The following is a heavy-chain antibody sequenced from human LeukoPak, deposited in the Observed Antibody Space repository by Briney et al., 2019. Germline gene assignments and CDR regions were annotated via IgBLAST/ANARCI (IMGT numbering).Heavy chain of an antibody. CDR2: IWYDGNEK. CDR3: VRGSGGNGYGYWGDN. J-gene: IGHJ4*02. V-gene: IGHV3-33*01. D-gene: IGHD5-12*01. Sequence: GRSLRLSCAAPGFSFSNYGMHWVRKAPGKGLEWVAVIWYDGNEKHYVDSVKGRFTISRDNFKNTLYLQMNSLRADDSAVYYCVRGSGGNGYGYWGDNWGQGTLVTVSS. CDR1: GFSFSNYG.